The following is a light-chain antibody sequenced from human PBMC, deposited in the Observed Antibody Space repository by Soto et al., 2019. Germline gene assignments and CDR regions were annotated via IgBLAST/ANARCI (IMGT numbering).Light chain of an antibody. CDR1: QSITSNY. CDR3: QQYGSPPLT. V-gene: IGKV3-20*01. Sequence: IVLTQSPGTLSLSPGERATLSCRASQSITSNYLAWYQQKPGQAPRLLIYGASSRATVIPDRFSGSGSGTDFTRTISRLEPEDVEVFYCQQYGSPPLTFGGGTKLE. J-gene: IGKJ4*01. CDR2: GAS.